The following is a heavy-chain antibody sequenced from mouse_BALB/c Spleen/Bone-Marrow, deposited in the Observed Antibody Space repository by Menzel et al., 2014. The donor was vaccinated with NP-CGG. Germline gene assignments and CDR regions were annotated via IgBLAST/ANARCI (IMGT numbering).Heavy chain of an antibody. V-gene: IGHV14-3*02. CDR3: SREYGGTAWFAY. CDR1: GFKFKDTH. CDR2: IDPASGDT. J-gene: IGHJ3*01. Sequence: EVQLQQSGAELVKPGASVKLSCTASGFKFKDTHMHWVKQRPEQGLEWIGRIDPASGDTKYDPKFQGKAAITGDTSSNTASLQLSSLTSEDTAVYYCSREYGGTAWFAYWGQGTLVAVSA. D-gene: IGHD1-1*01.